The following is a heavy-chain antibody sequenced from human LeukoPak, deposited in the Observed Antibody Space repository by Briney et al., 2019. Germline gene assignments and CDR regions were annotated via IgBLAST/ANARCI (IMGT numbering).Heavy chain of an antibody. V-gene: IGHV3-74*03. D-gene: IGHD3-10*01. CDR1: GFTFSTYW. CDR3: ARDYAGSPDY. Sequence: PGGSLRLACTASGFTFSTYWINWVRQSPGKWLVWVALINGDGSTTTHADSVKGRFTISRDNAKNTAYLQMNSLRDEDTAVYFCARDYAGSPDYWGQGTLVTVSA. J-gene: IGHJ4*02. CDR2: INGDGSTT.